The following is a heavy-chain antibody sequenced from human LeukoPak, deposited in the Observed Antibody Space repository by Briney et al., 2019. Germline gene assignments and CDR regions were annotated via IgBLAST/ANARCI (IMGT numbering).Heavy chain of an antibody. CDR2: IIPILGIA. Sequence: SVKISCKASGGTFSSYAISWVRQAPGQGLEWMGRIIPILGIANYAQKFQGRVTITADKSTSTAYMELSSLRSEDTAVYYCARDLTRDEYYYYGMDVWGQGTTVTVSS. CDR1: GGTFSSYA. J-gene: IGHJ6*02. CDR3: ARDLTRDEYYYYGMDV. V-gene: IGHV1-69*04.